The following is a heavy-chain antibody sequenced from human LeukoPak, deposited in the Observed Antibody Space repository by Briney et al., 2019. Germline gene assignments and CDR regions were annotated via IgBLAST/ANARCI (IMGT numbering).Heavy chain of an antibody. CDR3: VIPRASMGY. Sequence: PGGSLRLSCAASGFTFSSHWMHWVRQAPGKGLVWVSGISTDGSRPRYADSVNGRFTISRDNSKNTLYLQMSSLRVEDTAVYFCVIPRASMGYWGQGTLVTVSS. D-gene: IGHD1-26*01. CDR1: GFTFSSHW. J-gene: IGHJ4*02. V-gene: IGHV3-74*01. CDR2: ISTDGSRP.